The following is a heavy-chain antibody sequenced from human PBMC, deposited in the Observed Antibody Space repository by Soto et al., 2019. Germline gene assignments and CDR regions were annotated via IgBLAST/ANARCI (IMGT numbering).Heavy chain of an antibody. J-gene: IGHJ4*02. V-gene: IGHV3-23*01. CDR1: GFTFSSYA. CDR2: ISGSGGST. CDR3: AKDLIQQDIVLMVYAISFDY. D-gene: IGHD2-8*01. Sequence: EVQLLESGGGLVQPGGSLRLSCAASGFTFSSYAMSWVRQAPGKGLEWVSAISGSGGSTYYADSVKGRFTISRDNSKNTLYLQMNSLRAEDTAVYYCAKDLIQQDIVLMVYAISFDYWGQGTLVTVSS.